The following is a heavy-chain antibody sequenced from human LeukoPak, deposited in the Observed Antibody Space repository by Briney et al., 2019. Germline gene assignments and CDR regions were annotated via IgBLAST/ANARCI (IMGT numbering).Heavy chain of an antibody. V-gene: IGHV3-7*01. CDR3: ARRMYYGMDV. CDR1: GFTFSSYW. CDR2: IKQDGSEK. J-gene: IGHJ6*02. Sequence: GGSLRLSCAASGFTFSSYWMSWVRQAPGEGLEWVANIKQDGSEKYSVDSVKGRFTISRDNAKNSLYMQMNSMRAEDTAVYYSARRMYYGMDVWGQGATVTVSS.